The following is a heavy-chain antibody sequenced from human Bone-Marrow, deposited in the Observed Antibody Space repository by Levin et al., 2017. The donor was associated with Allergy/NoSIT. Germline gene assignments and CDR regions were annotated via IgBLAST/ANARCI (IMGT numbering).Heavy chain of an antibody. Sequence: PGGSLRLSCAASGFNFSNYGMHWVRQTPGKGLEWVAVIFYDGSDEYYADSVKGRFTISRDNSKNILYLQMNSLRPEDTAVYYCAKDGKPVAVTEFFQHWGQGTLVTVSS. V-gene: IGHV3-30*18. D-gene: IGHD2-15*01. CDR3: AKDGKPVAVTEFFQH. CDR1: GFNFSNYG. J-gene: IGHJ1*01. CDR2: IFYDGSDE.